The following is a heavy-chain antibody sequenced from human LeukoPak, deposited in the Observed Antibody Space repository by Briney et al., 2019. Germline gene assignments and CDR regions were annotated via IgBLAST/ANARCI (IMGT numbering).Heavy chain of an antibody. V-gene: IGHV3-30*02. J-gene: IGHJ4*02. D-gene: IGHD6-13*01. CDR1: GFTFSSYG. Sequence: GGSLRLSCAASGFTFSSYGMHWVRQAPGKGLEWVAFIRYDGSNKYYADSVKGRFTISRDNSKNTLYLQMNSLRAEDTAVYYCAKDLGPSYSSSWYPDYFDYWGQGTLVTVSS. CDR3: AKDLGPSYSSSWYPDYFDY. CDR2: IRYDGSNK.